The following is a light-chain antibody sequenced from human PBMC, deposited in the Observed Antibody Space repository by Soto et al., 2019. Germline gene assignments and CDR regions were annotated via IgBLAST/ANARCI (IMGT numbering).Light chain of an antibody. CDR2: GAS. V-gene: IGKV3-20*01. CDR1: QSVSSSY. CDR3: QQYGISPHT. Sequence: EIVLTQSPGTLSLSPGERATLSCRASQSVSSSYLAWYQQKPGQAPRLLIYGASSRATGIPDRFSGSGSGTDFTLTINRLEPEDFAVYYCQQYGISPHTFGQGTKLEIK. J-gene: IGKJ2*01.